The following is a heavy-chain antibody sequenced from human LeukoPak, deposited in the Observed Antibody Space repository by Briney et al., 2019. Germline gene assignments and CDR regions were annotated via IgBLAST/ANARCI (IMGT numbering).Heavy chain of an antibody. Sequence: GGSLRLSCAASGFRFSSYGMNWVRQAPGKGLEWASGISGGGRDTYYADSVKGRFTISRDNSKNTLYLQMNNLRAEDTAVYYCARDQTPFVWGQGTLVTVSS. J-gene: IGHJ4*02. V-gene: IGHV3-23*01. CDR2: ISGGGRDT. CDR1: GFRFSSYG. CDR3: ARDQTPFV.